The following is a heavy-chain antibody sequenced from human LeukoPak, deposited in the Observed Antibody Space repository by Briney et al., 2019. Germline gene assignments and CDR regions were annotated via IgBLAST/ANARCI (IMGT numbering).Heavy chain of an antibody. CDR3: ARGSLYDSWSGYYQYYFDY. J-gene: IGHJ4*02. CDR1: GGSISSGDYY. CDR2: IYYSGST. Sequence: SQTLSLTCTVSGGSISSGDYYWSWIRQPPGKGLEWIGYIYYSGSTYYNPSLKSRVTISVDTSKNQFSLKLSSVTAADTAVYYCARGSLYDSWSGYYQYYFDYWGQGTLVTVSS. V-gene: IGHV4-30-4*08. D-gene: IGHD3-3*01.